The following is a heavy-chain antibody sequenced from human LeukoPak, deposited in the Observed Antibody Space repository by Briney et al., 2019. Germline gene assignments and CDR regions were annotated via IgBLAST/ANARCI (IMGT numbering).Heavy chain of an antibody. J-gene: IGHJ4*02. Sequence: SETLSLTCTVSGYSISSGYFWGWIRQPPGKGLEWIGSIYYSGSTYYNPSLKSRVTISVDTSKNQFSLKLSSVTAADTAVYYCARHYYYGSGSYLFDYWGQGTLVTVSS. CDR1: GYSISSGYF. V-gene: IGHV4-38-2*02. CDR3: ARHYYYGSGSYLFDY. CDR2: IYYSGST. D-gene: IGHD3-10*01.